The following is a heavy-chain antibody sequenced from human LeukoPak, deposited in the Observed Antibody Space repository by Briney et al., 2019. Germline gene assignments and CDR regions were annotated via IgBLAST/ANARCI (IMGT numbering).Heavy chain of an antibody. CDR2: IKGDGSEK. D-gene: IGHD1-1*01. Sequence: PGGSLRLSCAASGFTFSSYGMHWVRQAPGKGLEWVASIKGDGSEKYYVESVKGLFTISRDNAKNSLYLQMNSLRAEDSALYYCARDRAYKSFDYWGQGTLVTVSS. CDR3: ARDRAYKSFDY. J-gene: IGHJ4*02. V-gene: IGHV3-7*01. CDR1: GFTFSSYG.